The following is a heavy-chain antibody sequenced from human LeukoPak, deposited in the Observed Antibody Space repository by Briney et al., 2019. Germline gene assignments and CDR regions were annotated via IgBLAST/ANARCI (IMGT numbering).Heavy chain of an antibody. CDR1: GFTVSSNY. D-gene: IGHD7-27*01. Sequence: GGSLRLSCAASGFTVSSNYMSWVRQAPGKGLEWVSVIYSGGSTYYADSVKGRFTISRDNSKNTLYLQMNSLGAEDTAVYYCARDDYNWGLDYWGQGTLVTVSS. CDR2: IYSGGST. J-gene: IGHJ4*02. CDR3: ARDDYNWGLDY. V-gene: IGHV3-53*01.